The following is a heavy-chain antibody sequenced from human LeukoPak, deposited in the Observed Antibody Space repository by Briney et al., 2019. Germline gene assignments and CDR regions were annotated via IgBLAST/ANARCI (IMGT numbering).Heavy chain of an antibody. Sequence: PSETLSLTCTVSGYFISSGYYWGWIRQPPGKGLEWIGTIYHSGNTYFNPSLKSRVTISVDTSKNQFSLKLSSVTAADTAVYYCAKYSSGWYGSNWFDPWGQGTLVTVSS. CDR3: AKYSSGWYGSNWFDP. V-gene: IGHV4-38-2*02. CDR2: IYHSGNT. J-gene: IGHJ5*02. CDR1: GYFISSGYY. D-gene: IGHD6-19*01.